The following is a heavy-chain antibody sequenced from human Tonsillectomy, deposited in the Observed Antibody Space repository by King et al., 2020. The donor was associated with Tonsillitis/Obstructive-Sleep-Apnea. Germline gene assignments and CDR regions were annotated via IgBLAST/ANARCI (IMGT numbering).Heavy chain of an antibody. CDR3: ARGRITIFGVVINYYYGMDV. CDR1: GGSFSGYY. CDR2: INHSGST. Sequence: VQLQQWGAGLLKPSETLSLTCAVYGGSFSGYYWSWIRQPPGKGLEWIGGINHSGSTNYNPSLKSRVTISVDTSKNQFSLKLSSVTAADTAVYYCARGRITIFGVVINYYYGMDVWGQGTTVTVSS. D-gene: IGHD3-3*01. J-gene: IGHJ6*02. V-gene: IGHV4-34*01.